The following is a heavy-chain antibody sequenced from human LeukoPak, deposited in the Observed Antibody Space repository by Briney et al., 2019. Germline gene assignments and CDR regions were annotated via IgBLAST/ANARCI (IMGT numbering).Heavy chain of an antibody. CDR3: ARGGGEDGYNWDYYYYYMDV. CDR1: GFTFSSYA. D-gene: IGHD5-24*01. CDR2: ISGSGGST. Sequence: GGSLRLSCAASGFTFSSYAMSWVRQAPGKGLEWVSAISGSGGSTYYADSLRGRFTISRDDAKNSLYLQMNSLRAEDTAVYYCARGGGEDGYNWDYYYYYMDVWGKGTTVTVSS. J-gene: IGHJ6*03. V-gene: IGHV3-23*01.